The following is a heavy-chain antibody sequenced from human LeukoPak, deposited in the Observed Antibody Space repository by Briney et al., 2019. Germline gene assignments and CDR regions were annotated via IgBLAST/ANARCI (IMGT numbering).Heavy chain of an antibody. CDR2: IYDSGST. Sequence: SETLSLTCTVSGGSISSYYWSWIRQSPGKGLECIGYIYDSGSTNYNPSLKSRVSISVDTSKNQYTLKLSSVTAADTAVYFCARLQWLSTPFFDYWGQGTLVTVSS. D-gene: IGHD6-19*01. CDR1: GGSISSYY. J-gene: IGHJ4*02. V-gene: IGHV4-59*08. CDR3: ARLQWLSTPFFDY.